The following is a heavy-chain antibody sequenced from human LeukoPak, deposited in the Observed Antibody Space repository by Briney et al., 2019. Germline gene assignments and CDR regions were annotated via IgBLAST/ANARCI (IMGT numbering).Heavy chain of an antibody. Sequence: ASVKLSCKASGYTFTVYYMHWVRQAPGHGREWMGRISPNSGGTNYAQKLQGRVTMTRDTSISTAYMELSRLRSDDTAVYYCARSIQPAMWYCYDGVSDYWGQGTLVTASS. D-gene: IGHD2-2*01. J-gene: IGHJ4*02. CDR3: ARSIQPAMWYCYDGVSDY. CDR2: ISPNSGGT. V-gene: IGHV1-2*06. CDR1: GYTFTVYY.